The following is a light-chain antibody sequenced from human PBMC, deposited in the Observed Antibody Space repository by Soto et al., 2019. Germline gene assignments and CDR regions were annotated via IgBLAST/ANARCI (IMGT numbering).Light chain of an antibody. V-gene: IGLV1-40*01. CDR1: STNIGAGYG. CDR2: GNT. J-gene: IGLJ1*01. CDR3: HSFVSTLRAPYV. Sequence: VLPQPPSRSGAPGQRVNISCTGSSTNIGAGYGVHWYQQRPGTAPKLLIGGNTIRPSGVPDRFSASTAGTSASLAITGLQAEDKGNYYCHSFVSTLRAPYVFATGPQVTVL.